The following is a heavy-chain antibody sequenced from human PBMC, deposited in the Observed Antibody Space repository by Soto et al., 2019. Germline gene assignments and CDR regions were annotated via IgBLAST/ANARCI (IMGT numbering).Heavy chain of an antibody. D-gene: IGHD5-18*01. CDR3: ARKEYSSGDYYYGMAV. CDR1: GGTFSSYA. V-gene: IGHV1-69*05. Sequence: QVQLVQSGAEVKKPGSSVKVSCKASGGTFSSYAISWVRQAPGQGLEWMGGIIPIFGTANYAQKFQGRVAITXXEXTXXAYMELSRLSSEYTAVYYCARKEYSSGDYYYGMAVWGQGTTVTVSS. CDR2: IIPIFGTA. J-gene: IGHJ6*02.